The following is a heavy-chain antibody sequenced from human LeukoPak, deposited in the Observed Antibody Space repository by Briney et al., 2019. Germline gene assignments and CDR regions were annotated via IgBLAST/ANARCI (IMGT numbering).Heavy chain of an antibody. Sequence: QSGGSLRLSCAASGFSFFYYGMTWVRQAPGKGLEWVSTLSGSGDNTYYADAVKGRFTISRDNSKSTLYLEMNSLRAEDTAIYYCVRSNWHFDLWGQGTPVTVSS. CDR3: VRSNWHFDL. CDR1: GFSFFYYG. V-gene: IGHV3-23*01. J-gene: IGHJ4*02. CDR2: LSGSGDNT. D-gene: IGHD7-27*01.